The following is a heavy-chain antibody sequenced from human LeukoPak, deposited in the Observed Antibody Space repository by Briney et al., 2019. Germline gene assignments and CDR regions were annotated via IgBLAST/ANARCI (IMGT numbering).Heavy chain of an antibody. D-gene: IGHD3-16*02. CDR2: INTNTGNP. Sequence: GASVNVSCKASGYTFTSYAMNWVRQAPGQGLEWMGWINTNTGNPTYAQGFTGRFVFSLDTSVSTAYLQISSLKAEDTAVYYCARDRGDYVWGSYRPYYFDYWGQGTLVTVSS. V-gene: IGHV7-4-1*02. CDR1: GYTFTSYA. J-gene: IGHJ4*02. CDR3: ARDRGDYVWGSYRPYYFDY.